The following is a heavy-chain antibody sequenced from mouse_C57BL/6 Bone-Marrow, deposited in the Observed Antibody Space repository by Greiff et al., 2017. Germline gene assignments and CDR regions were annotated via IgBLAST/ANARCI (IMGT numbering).Heavy chain of an antibody. CDR2: IDPSDSYT. J-gene: IGHJ3*01. V-gene: IGHV1-59*01. CDR1: GYTFTSYW. D-gene: IGHD2-3*01. Sequence: VKLQQPGAELVRPGTSVKLSCKASGYTFTSYWMHWVKQRPGQGLEWIGVIDPSDSYTNYNQKFKGKATLTVDTSSSTAYMQLSSLTSEDSAVXYCARSRDGYYRARFAYWGQGTLVTVSA. CDR3: ARSRDGYYRARFAY.